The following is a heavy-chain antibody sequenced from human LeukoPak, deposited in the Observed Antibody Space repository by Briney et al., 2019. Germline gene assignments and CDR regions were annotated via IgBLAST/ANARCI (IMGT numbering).Heavy chain of an antibody. CDR2: INHSGST. Sequence: SETLSLTCAVYGGSFSGYYWSWIRQPPGKGLEWIGEINHSGSTNYNPSLKSRATISVDTSKNQFSLKLSSVTAADTAVYYCARGTSHSSRMDVWGQGTTVTVSS. D-gene: IGHD2-15*01. CDR1: GGSFSGYY. CDR3: ARGTSHSSRMDV. V-gene: IGHV4-34*01. J-gene: IGHJ6*02.